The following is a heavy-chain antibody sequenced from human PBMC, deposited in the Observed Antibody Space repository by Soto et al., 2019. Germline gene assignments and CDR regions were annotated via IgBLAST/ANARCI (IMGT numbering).Heavy chain of an antibody. J-gene: IGHJ3*02. V-gene: IGHV1-18*01. CDR2: ISAYNGNT. CDR1: GYTFTSYG. CDR3: ASRRGSRWYLGAFDI. Sequence: ASVKVSCKASGYTFTSYGISWVRQAPGQGLEWMGWISAYNGNTNYAQKLQGRVTMTTDTSTSTAYMELRSLRSDDTAVYYCASRRGSRWYLGAFDIWGQGTMVTVSS. D-gene: IGHD6-19*01.